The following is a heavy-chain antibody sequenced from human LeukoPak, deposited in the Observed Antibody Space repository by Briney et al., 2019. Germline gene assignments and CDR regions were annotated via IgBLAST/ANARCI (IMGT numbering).Heavy chain of an antibody. Sequence: PSETLSLTCNVSGGSISPYYWSWVRQAPGKGLEWVSVIYSGGSTYYADSVKGRFTISRDNSKNTLYLQMNSLRAEDTAVYYCARDGTDWGQGTLVTVSS. CDR2: IYSGGST. J-gene: IGHJ4*02. V-gene: IGHV3-53*01. CDR1: GGSISPYY. CDR3: ARDGTD. D-gene: IGHD6-13*01.